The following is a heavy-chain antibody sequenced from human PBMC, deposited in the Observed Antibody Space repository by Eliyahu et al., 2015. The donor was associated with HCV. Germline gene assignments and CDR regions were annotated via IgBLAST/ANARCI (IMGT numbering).Heavy chain of an antibody. J-gene: IGHJ4*02. CDR2: INWNGGST. CDR1: GFXXXDYG. CDR3: ARVSGQWAAVITPEFDY. V-gene: IGHV3-20*04. Sequence: EVQLVESGGGVVRPGGSLRLSXAASGFXXXDYGMXWVRQAPGKGLGWVXNINWNGGSTGFADSVKGRFTISRDNAKNSLYLQMNSLRAEDTALYYCARVSGQWAAVITPEFDYWGQGTLVTVSS. D-gene: IGHD4-23*01.